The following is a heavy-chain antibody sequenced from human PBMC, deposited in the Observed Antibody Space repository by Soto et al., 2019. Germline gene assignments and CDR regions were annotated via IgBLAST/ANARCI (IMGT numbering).Heavy chain of an antibody. Sequence: GGSLRLSCAASGFNFTNHSMHWVRQAPGKGLVWVSPITSDGGSKSYAESVKGRFAISRDNAKNTVYLQMNGLTVEDTAVYYCARESGDWTLNWLDPWGQGTLVTVSS. CDR3: ARESGDWTLNWLDP. V-gene: IGHV3-74*01. CDR2: ITSDGGSK. CDR1: GFNFTNHS. D-gene: IGHD2-21*02. J-gene: IGHJ5*02.